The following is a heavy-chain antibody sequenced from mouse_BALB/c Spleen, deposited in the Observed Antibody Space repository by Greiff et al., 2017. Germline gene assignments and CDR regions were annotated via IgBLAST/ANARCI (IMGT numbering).Heavy chain of an antibody. CDR2: ISSGGGNT. J-gene: IGHJ4*01. D-gene: IGHD2-14*01. CDR1: GFTFSSYT. Sequence: EVQGVESGGGLVKPGGSLKLSCAASGFTFSSYTMSWVRQTPEKRLEWVATISSGGGNTYYPDSVKGRFTISRDNAKNNLYLQMSSLRSEDTALYYCARDPDRYGYAMDYWGQGTSVTVSS. CDR3: ARDPDRYGYAMDY. V-gene: IGHV5-9*03.